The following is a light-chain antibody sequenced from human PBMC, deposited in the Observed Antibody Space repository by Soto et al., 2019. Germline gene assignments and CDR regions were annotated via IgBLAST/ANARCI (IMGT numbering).Light chain of an antibody. CDR1: SSNVGGYNY. V-gene: IGLV2-14*01. CDR2: EVS. J-gene: IGLJ1*01. Sequence: QSVLTQPRSVSGSPGQSVTISCSGTSSNVGGYNYVSWYQQHPGKAPKLMVYEVSNRPSGVSNRFSGSKSGNTASLTISGLQAEDEADYYCSSYTSSDTLFVFGTGTKVTVL. CDR3: SSYTSSDTLFV.